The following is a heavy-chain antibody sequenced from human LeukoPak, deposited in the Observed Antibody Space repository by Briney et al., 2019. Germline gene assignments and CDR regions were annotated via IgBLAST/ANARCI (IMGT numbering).Heavy chain of an antibody. V-gene: IGHV3-30*03. CDR3: ARDIVVVPADHYYYYYGMDV. Sequence: GGSLRLSCAASGFTFSSYGMHWVRQAPGKGLEWVAVISYDGSNKYYADSVKGRFTISRGNSKNTLYLQMNSLRAEDTAVYYCARDIVVVPADHYYYYYGMDVWGQGTTVTVSS. D-gene: IGHD2-2*01. CDR1: GFTFSSYG. J-gene: IGHJ6*02. CDR2: ISYDGSNK.